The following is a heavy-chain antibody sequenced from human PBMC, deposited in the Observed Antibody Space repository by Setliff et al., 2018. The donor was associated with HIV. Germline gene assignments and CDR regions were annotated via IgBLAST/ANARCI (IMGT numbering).Heavy chain of an antibody. CDR2: ISPVLRTT. J-gene: IGHJ5*02. CDR3: AREPSGWYFKDNWFDP. V-gene: IGHV1-69*08. CDR1: GGTLSNYP. D-gene: IGHD6-19*01. Sequence: GASVKVSCKASGGTLSNYPISWVRQVRGQGLEWMGRISPVLRTTKYGQEFQGRVTITRDTSASTAYMELSSLRSEDTAVYYCAREPSGWYFKDNWFDPWGQGTLVTVSS.